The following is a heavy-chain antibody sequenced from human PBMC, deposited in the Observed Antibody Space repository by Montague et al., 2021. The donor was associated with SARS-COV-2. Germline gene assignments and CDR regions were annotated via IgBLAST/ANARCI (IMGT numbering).Heavy chain of an antibody. J-gene: IGHJ6*02. Sequence: PALAKPTQTLTLTCTFSGFSLSTSGMCVSWIRQPPGKALEWLALIDWDDDKYYSTSLKTRLTISKDTPKNQVVLTMTNMDPVDTATYYCERIYYSILGSYYYGMDVGGQGTTVTVSS. CDR3: ERIYYSILGSYYYGMDV. CDR1: GFSLSTSGMC. D-gene: IGHD3-10*01. V-gene: IGHV2-70*01. CDR2: IDWDDDK.